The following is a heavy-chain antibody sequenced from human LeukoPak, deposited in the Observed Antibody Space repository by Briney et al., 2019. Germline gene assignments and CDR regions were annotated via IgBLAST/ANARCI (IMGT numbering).Heavy chain of an antibody. CDR1: GGSISGSSYY. CDR3: AKTVWSRLAAGLDS. Sequence: PSETLSLTCSVSGGSISGSSYYWGWIRQPPGKGLEWIGNIYYRGSTYYNPSLKRRVIMSIDTSKNQFSLKVNSVTATDTAVYYCAKTVWSRLAAGLDSWGQGTLVTVSS. CDR2: IYYRGST. V-gene: IGHV4-39*01. D-gene: IGHD2-21*02. J-gene: IGHJ4*02.